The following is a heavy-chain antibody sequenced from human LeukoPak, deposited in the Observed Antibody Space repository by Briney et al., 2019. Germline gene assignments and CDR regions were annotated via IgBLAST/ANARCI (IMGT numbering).Heavy chain of an antibody. CDR2: ISWDGGST. CDR1: GFTFDDYT. V-gene: IGHV3-43*01. CDR3: ARGDDDTAMVRGAFDI. J-gene: IGHJ3*02. Sequence: PGGSLRLSCAAPGFTFDDYTMHWVRQAPGKGLEWVSLISWDGGSTYYADSVKGRFTISRDNAKNSLYLQMNSLRAEDTALYYCARGDDDTAMVRGAFDIWGQGTMVTVSS. D-gene: IGHD5-18*01.